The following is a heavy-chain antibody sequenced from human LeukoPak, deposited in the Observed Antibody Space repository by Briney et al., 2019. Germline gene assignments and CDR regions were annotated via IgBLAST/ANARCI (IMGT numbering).Heavy chain of an antibody. D-gene: IGHD2-15*01. J-gene: IGHJ4*02. V-gene: IGHV3-30-3*01. CDR2: ISYDGSNK. CDR1: GFTFSSYA. CDR3: ARDCGGSCYTTFDY. Sequence: GGSLSLSCAASGFTFSSYAMHWVRQAPGKGLEWVAVISYDGSNKYYAGSVNGRFTISRDNAKDSLYLQMNSLRAEDTAVYYCARDCGGSCYTTFDYWGQGTLVTVSS.